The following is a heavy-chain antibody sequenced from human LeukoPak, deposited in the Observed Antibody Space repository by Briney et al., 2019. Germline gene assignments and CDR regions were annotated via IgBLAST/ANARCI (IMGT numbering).Heavy chain of an antibody. Sequence: ASVKVSCKASGYTFTNYGISWVRQAPGQGLEWMGWISGYNGNTNHAQKFQGRVTMTTDKSTSTAYLELRSLTSTDRAVYYFSTEQGQRRDVYNFWWEDWGERTLVTVSS. CDR1: GYTFTNYG. CDR3: STEQGQRRDVYNFWWED. V-gene: IGHV1-18*01. J-gene: IGHJ4*02. CDR2: ISGYNGNT. D-gene: IGHD5-24*01.